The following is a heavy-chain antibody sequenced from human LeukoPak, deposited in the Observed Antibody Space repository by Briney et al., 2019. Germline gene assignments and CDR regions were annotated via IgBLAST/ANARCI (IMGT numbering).Heavy chain of an antibody. CDR1: GFTFSRFG. V-gene: IGHV3-30*02. J-gene: IGHJ4*02. CDR2: TRYDGDNK. Sequence: GGSLRLSCATSGFTFSRFGIHWVRQAPGKGLEWVAFTRYDGDNKYYADSVKGRFSISRDNSKNTVDVQMNSLRLEDTAVYYCTKSRSDAWSGSFDYWGQGTLVTVSS. CDR3: TKSRSDAWSGSFDY. D-gene: IGHD3-10*01.